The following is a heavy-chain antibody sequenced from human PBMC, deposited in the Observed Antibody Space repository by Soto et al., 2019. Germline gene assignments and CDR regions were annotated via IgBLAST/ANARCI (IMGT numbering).Heavy chain of an antibody. V-gene: IGHV3-23*01. CDR2: ISGGGDAT. CDR3: AKYVGYDFWTGYYTIDY. D-gene: IGHD3-3*01. Sequence: PGGSLRLSCAASGFTFGNYAFSWVRQAPGKGLEWVSVISGGGDATYYPDSVKGRFTTSRDNSKNTVYLQMNSLRAEDTAVYYCAKYVGYDFWTGYYTIDYWGQGTLVTVSS. J-gene: IGHJ4*02. CDR1: GFTFGNYA.